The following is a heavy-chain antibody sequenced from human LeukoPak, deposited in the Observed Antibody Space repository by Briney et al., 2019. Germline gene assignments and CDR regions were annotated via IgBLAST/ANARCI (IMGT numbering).Heavy chain of an antibody. J-gene: IGHJ3*02. CDR3: TRGGGGSYPRFAFDI. V-gene: IGHV3-64D*06. CDR2: ISGNGGNT. CDR1: GFTFSSYT. Sequence: PGGSLRLSCSASGFTFSSYTMHWVRQAPGKGLEYVSTISGNGGNTYSADSVKGRFTISRDNSKNTLYLQMSSLRPEDTAVYYCTRGGGGSYPRFAFDIWGQGTMVTVSS. D-gene: IGHD1-26*01.